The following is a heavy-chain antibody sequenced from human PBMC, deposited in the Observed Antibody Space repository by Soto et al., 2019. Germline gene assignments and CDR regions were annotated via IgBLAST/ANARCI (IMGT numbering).Heavy chain of an antibody. V-gene: IGHV4-39*01. Sequence: SETLSLTCTVSGGSISSRSYYWGWIRQPPGKGLEWIGSIYYSGSTYYNPSLTSRVTISVDTSKNQCSLKLSSVTAADTAVYYCARHQYYDILTGYYPFDYWGQGTLVTVSS. CDR2: IYYSGST. J-gene: IGHJ4*02. D-gene: IGHD3-9*01. CDR3: ARHQYYDILTGYYPFDY. CDR1: GGSISSRSYY.